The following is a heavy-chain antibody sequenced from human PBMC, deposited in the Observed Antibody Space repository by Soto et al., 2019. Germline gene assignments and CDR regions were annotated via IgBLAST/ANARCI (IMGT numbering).Heavy chain of an antibody. CDR3: ARVDVAAASLTYYFDY. Sequence: SETVSLTCAVYGGSFSGYYWSWIRQPPGKGLEWIGEINHSGSTNYNPSLKSRVTISVDTSKNQFSLKLSSVTAADTAVYYCARVDVAAASLTYYFDYWGQGTLVTVSS. D-gene: IGHD6-13*01. J-gene: IGHJ4*02. V-gene: IGHV4-34*01. CDR1: GGSFSGYY. CDR2: INHSGST.